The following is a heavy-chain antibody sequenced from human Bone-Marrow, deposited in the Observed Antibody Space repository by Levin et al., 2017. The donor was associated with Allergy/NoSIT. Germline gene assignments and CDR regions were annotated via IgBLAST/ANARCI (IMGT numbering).Heavy chain of an antibody. D-gene: IGHD3-3*01. CDR3: ARTKDRITIFCGGMDV. CDR1: GFTFSSYG. J-gene: IGHJ6*02. CDR2: IWYDGSNK. V-gene: IGHV3-33*01. Sequence: GGSLRLSCAASGFTFSSYGMHWVRQAPGKGLEWVAVIWYDGSNKYYADSVKGRFTISRDNSKNTLYLQMNSLRAEDTAVYYCARTKDRITIFCGGMDVWGQGTTVTVSS.